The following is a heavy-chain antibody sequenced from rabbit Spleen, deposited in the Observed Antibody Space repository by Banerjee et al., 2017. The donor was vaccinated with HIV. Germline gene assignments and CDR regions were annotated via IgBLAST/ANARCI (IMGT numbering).Heavy chain of an antibody. J-gene: IGHJ4*01. D-gene: IGHD1-1*01. CDR3: ARSTTNYIRLNL. V-gene: IGHV1S45*01. CDR2: IYINNGGT. CDR1: GFDLSSYDY. Sequence: QEQLEESGGGLVKPEGSLTLTCKASGFDLSSYDYMCWVRQAPGKGLEWIGCIYINNGGTWYASWAKGRFTISKTSSTTVTLQMTSLTVADTATYFCARSTTNYIRLNLWGPGTLVTVS.